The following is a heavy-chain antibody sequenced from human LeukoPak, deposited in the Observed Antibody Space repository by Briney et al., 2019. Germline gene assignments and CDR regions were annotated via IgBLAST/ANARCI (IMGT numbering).Heavy chain of an antibody. Sequence: GGSLILSCAASGFTFSSYARSWVRQAPGKGLEWVAAISGSGGSTYYADSVKGRFTISRDNSKNPLYLQMNSLRAEDTAVYYCAKVTVADDAFDIWGQGTMVTVSS. CDR2: ISGSGGST. V-gene: IGHV3-23*01. CDR1: GFTFSSYA. D-gene: IGHD6-19*01. J-gene: IGHJ3*02. CDR3: AKVTVADDAFDI.